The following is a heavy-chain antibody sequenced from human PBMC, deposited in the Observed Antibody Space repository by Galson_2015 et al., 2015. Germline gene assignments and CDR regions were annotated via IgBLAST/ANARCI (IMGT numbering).Heavy chain of an antibody. Sequence: SLRLSCAASGFTFSSYWMSWVRQAPGKGLEWVANIRQDGSEKYYVDSVKGRFTISRDNAKNSLYLQMNSLRAEDTAVYYCAREHTKYSNYRRWYYGMDVWGQGTTVTVSS. V-gene: IGHV3-7*01. CDR1: GFTFSSYW. J-gene: IGHJ6*02. D-gene: IGHD4-11*01. CDR3: AREHTKYSNYRRWYYGMDV. CDR2: IRQDGSEK.